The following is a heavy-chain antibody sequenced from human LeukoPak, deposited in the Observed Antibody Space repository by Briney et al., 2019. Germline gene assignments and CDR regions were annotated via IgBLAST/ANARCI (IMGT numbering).Heavy chain of an antibody. Sequence: GASVTVSCKASGYTFTDYYIHWVRQAPGQGLEWMGWINPNSGGANYAQKFQGRVTLTRDTSISAAYMDLHSLRSDDTAVYFCARDKSLADPYFFDYWGQGALVTVSS. V-gene: IGHV1-2*02. CDR2: INPNSGGA. CDR3: ARDKSLADPYFFDY. CDR1: GYTFTDYY. J-gene: IGHJ4*02.